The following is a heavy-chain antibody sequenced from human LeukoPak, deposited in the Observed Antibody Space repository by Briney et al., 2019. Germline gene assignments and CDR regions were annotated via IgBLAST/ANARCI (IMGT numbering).Heavy chain of an antibody. V-gene: IGHV3-53*01. CDR3: ARGGRGSAAVVAPRSFDI. CDR1: GFIVSNNY. D-gene: IGHD3-22*01. CDR2: TYTGGNS. J-gene: IGHJ3*02. Sequence: PGGSLRLSCAASGFIVSNNYMSWVRQAPGKGLEWVSVTYTGGNSYYADSVKGRFIISRDISKNTLYLQMNSLRAEDSALYYCARGGRGSAAVVAPRSFDIWGQGTMVTVSS.